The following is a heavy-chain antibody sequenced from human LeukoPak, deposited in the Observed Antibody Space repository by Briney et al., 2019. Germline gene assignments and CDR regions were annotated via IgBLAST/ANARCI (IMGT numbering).Heavy chain of an antibody. Sequence: GGSLRLSCAASGFTFSSYSMNWVRQAPGKGLEWVSSISSSSSYIYYADSVKGRFTISRDNAKNSLYLQINSLRAEDTAVYYCARDPPAGTKVFDYWGQGTLVTVSS. CDR2: ISSSSSYI. J-gene: IGHJ4*02. D-gene: IGHD6-19*01. CDR1: GFTFSSYS. CDR3: ARDPPAGTKVFDY. V-gene: IGHV3-21*01.